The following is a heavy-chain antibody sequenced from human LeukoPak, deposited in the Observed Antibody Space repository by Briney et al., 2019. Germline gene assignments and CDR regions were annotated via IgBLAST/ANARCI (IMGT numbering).Heavy chain of an antibody. CDR3: AKDDRPIVGATGYFDY. Sequence: GGSLRLSCEAPGFTFSAYAMTWVRQAPGKGLEWVSSISGSGGSTNSADSVKGRFTISRDNSKNILYLQMNSLRAEDTAVYYCAKDDRPIVGATGYFDYWGQGTLVTVSS. V-gene: IGHV3-23*01. J-gene: IGHJ4*02. CDR1: GFTFSAYA. CDR2: ISGSGGST. D-gene: IGHD1-26*01.